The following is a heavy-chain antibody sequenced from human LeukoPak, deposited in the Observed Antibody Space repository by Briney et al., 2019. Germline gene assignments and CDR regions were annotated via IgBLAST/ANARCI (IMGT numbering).Heavy chain of an antibody. J-gene: IGHJ4*02. Sequence: PGGSLRLSCAASGFTFSSYAMSWVRQAPGKGLEWVSAISGSGGSTYYADSVKGRFTISRDNSKNTLYLQMNSLRAEDTAVYYCAKDWAPNPKVRGCKPTAVFDYWGQGTLVTVSS. CDR3: AKDWAPNPKVRGCKPTAVFDY. CDR2: ISGSGGST. V-gene: IGHV3-23*01. D-gene: IGHD3-10*01. CDR1: GFTFSSYA.